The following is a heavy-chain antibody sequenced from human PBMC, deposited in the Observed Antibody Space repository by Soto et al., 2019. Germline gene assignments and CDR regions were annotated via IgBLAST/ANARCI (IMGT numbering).Heavy chain of an antibody. CDR1: GYTFTSYG. J-gene: IGHJ4*02. CDR2: INPYNGNT. V-gene: IGHV1-18*01. CDR3: ARVGVGLAAPRVWPY. Sequence: QVQLAQSGAEVKKPGASVKVSCKASGYTFTSYGITWVRQAPGQGLEWMAWINPYNGNTKYAEKFLGRVTVTTDTSTATAYMEVRSLPSDDTAVFYCARVGVGLAAPRVWPYWGQGTPVTVSS. D-gene: IGHD6-13*01.